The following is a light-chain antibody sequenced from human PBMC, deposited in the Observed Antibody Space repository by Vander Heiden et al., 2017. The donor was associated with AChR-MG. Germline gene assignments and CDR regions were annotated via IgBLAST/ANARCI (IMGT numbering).Light chain of an antibody. CDR3: SSYGGSNNLV. V-gene: IGLV2-8*01. CDR2: EVT. J-gene: IGLJ3*02. CDR1: SSDVGGYNY. Sequence: QSALTQPPSASGSPGQSVTISCTGTSSDVGGYNYFSWYQQLPGKAPKLLIYEVTERPSGVPDRFSASKSGNTASLTVSGLQAEDEGDYYCSSYGGSNNLVFGGGTKLTVL.